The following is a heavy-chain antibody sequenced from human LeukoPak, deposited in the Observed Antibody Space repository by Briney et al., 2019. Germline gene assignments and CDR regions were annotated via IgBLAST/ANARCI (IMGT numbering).Heavy chain of an antibody. CDR2: ITSNGGTT. CDR1: GFTFSTYA. CDR3: VKGSGATGAFDI. Sequence: GGSLRLSCSASGFTFSTYAVHWVRQAPGKGLEYISGITSNGGTTYYADSVKARFTISRDNSKNTLYLQMSSLRAEDTAVYYCVKGSGATGAFDIWGQGTTVTVSS. J-gene: IGHJ3*02. V-gene: IGHV3-64D*06. D-gene: IGHD1-14*01.